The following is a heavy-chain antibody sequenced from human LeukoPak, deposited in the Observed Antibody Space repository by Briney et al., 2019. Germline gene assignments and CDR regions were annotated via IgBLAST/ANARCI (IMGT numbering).Heavy chain of an antibody. CDR2: ISWNSGSI. CDR3: ATRYCSSTSCSNPFDY. Sequence: GGSLRLSCAASGFTFDDYAMHWVRQAPGKGLEWVSGISWNSGSIGYADSVKGRFTIPRDNAKNSLYLQMNSLRAEDTALYYCATRYCSSTSCSNPFDYWGQGTLVTVSS. V-gene: IGHV3-9*01. D-gene: IGHD2-2*01. J-gene: IGHJ4*02. CDR1: GFTFDDYA.